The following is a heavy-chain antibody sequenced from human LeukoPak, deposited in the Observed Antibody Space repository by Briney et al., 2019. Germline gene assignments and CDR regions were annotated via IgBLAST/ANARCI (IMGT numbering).Heavy chain of an antibody. CDR3: AITRPLRWPSYGTDY. J-gene: IGHJ4*02. CDR2: ISYDGSSK. CDR1: GFTFSTYA. Sequence: PGGSLRLSCAASGFTFSTYAMHWVRQAPGKGLEWVAVISYDGSSKYYADSVKGRFTISRDNSKNTLYLQMNSLRAEDTAVYYCAITRPLRWPSYGTDYWGQGTLVTVSS. D-gene: IGHD4-23*01. V-gene: IGHV3-30*04.